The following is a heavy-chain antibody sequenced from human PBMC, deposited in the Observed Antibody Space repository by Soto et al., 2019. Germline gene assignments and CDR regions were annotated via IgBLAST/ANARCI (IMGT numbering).Heavy chain of an antibody. Sequence: ASVKVSCTASGYIFTAYSIPWVGRAPGQGHQWVGVVNPSGRRTNYAQKFQGRITLTRDTSINKVYMNLSCLTSEDRAVYYCAREEHCSDGICYSEYSQRGGQGTLVTLSS. J-gene: IGHJ1*01. CDR2: VNPSGRRT. V-gene: IGHV1-46*01. CDR1: GYIFTAYS. CDR3: AREEHCSDGICYSEYSQR. D-gene: IGHD2-15*01.